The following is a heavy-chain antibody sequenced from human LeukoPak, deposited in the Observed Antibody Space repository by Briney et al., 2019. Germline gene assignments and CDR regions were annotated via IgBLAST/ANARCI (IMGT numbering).Heavy chain of an antibody. V-gene: IGHV4-39*01. Sequence: SETLSLTCSVSGGSVSHGYYYWGWIRQSPGKGLEWIGSVYYTGSTYYNPSLRSRVPMSVDTSKNQFSLRLISVTAADTAVYFCARRAEPAAGTSLGFDYWGQGTRVTVSS. CDR2: VYYTGST. D-gene: IGHD6-13*01. CDR1: GGSVSHGYYY. CDR3: ARRAEPAAGTSLGFDY. J-gene: IGHJ4*02.